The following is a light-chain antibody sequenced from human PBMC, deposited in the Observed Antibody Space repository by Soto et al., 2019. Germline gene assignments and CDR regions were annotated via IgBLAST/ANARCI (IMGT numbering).Light chain of an antibody. CDR1: QSVSSY. CDR2: DPS. Sequence: EILMTQSPSTLSVSPGERATLSCRASQSVSSYLAWYQQKPGQAPRLLIYDPSNSATVIPARLSGSGSGTDFTLTISSLEPEDFPVYYCQQRSNWPAFGQGTRLEIK. CDR3: QQRSNWPA. J-gene: IGKJ5*01. V-gene: IGKV3-11*01.